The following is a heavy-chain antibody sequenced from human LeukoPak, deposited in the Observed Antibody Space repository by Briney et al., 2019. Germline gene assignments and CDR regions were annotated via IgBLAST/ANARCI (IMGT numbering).Heavy chain of an antibody. J-gene: IGHJ4*02. D-gene: IGHD2-15*01. CDR3: ARVSGVDIVVVLPSLWETDYFDF. Sequence: PGGSLRLSCAASGFTFSMYWMTWVRQAPGKGLEWVANIKQDGSEKNYVDSVKGRFTISRDNAKKSLYLQMDSLRAEDTAVYYCARVSGVDIVVVLPSLWETDYFDFWGQGTLVTVSS. CDR1: GFTFSMYW. CDR2: IKQDGSEK. V-gene: IGHV3-7*01.